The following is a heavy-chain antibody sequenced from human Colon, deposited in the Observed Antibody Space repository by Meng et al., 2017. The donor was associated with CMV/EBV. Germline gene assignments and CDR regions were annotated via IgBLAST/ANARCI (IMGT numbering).Heavy chain of an antibody. D-gene: IGHD6-13*01. J-gene: IGHJ4*02. CDR2: ISHSSDT. CDR1: GFTFSSYS. V-gene: IGHV3-21*06. CDR3: ARGWPPDY. Sequence: GESLKISCAASGFTFSSYSLNWVRQAPGKGLEWVSSISHSSDTYYADSVKGRFTLSRDNAQNSVYLQMNSLTAADTAVYYCARGWPPDYWGQGTLVTVSS.